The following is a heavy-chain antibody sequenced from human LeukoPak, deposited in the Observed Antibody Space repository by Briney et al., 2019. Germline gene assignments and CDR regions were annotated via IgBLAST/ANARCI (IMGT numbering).Heavy chain of an antibody. D-gene: IGHD6-13*01. CDR3: AKDPNNRIAAAGFFDY. CDR2: ISYDGSNK. Sequence: HPGGSLRLSCAASGFTFSSYGMHWVRQAPGKGLEWVAVISYDGSNKYYADSVKGRFTISRDNSKNTLYLQMNSLRAEDTAVYYCAKDPNNRIAAAGFFDYWGQGTLVTVSS. V-gene: IGHV3-30*18. CDR1: GFTFSSYG. J-gene: IGHJ4*02.